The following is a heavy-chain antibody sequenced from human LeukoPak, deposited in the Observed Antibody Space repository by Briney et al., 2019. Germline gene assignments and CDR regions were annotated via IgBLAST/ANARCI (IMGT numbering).Heavy chain of an antibody. V-gene: IGHV4-30-2*01. CDR3: ARGGYCSGGSCYSDHNWFDP. Sequence: SETLSLTCAVSGGSISSGGYSWRWIRQPPGKGLEWIGYIYHSGSTYYNPSLKSRVTISVDRSKNQFSLKLSSVTAADTAVYYCARGGYCSGGSCYSDHNWFDPWGQGTLVTVSS. J-gene: IGHJ5*02. CDR2: IYHSGST. CDR1: GGSISSGGYS. D-gene: IGHD2-15*01.